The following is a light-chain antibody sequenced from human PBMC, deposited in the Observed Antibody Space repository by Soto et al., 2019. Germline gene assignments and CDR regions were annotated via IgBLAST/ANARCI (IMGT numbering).Light chain of an antibody. CDR3: QQSHTYPPT. CDR1: QSIGNF. V-gene: IGKV1-39*01. Sequence: DIQMTQSPPSLSASVGDRFAITCRASQSIGNFLNWYQQRQGKVPKLLXYAASNLHTGVPSRFSGRGSGTDFTLTISSLHPEDVKPYFCQQSHTYPPTFGQGTKVDIK. J-gene: IGKJ1*01. CDR2: AAS.